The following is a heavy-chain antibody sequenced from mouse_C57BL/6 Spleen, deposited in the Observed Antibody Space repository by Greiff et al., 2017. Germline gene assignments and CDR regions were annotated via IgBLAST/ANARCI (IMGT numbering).Heavy chain of an antibody. V-gene: IGHV1-76*01. CDR1: GYTFTDYY. Sequence: VKLQESGAELVRPGASVKLSCKASGYTFTDYYINWVKQRPGQGLEWIARIYPGSGNTYYNEKFKGKATLTAEKSSSTAYMQLSSLTSEDSAVYFCAREVGSYFDYWGQGTTLTVSS. J-gene: IGHJ2*01. D-gene: IGHD1-1*01. CDR2: IYPGSGNT. CDR3: AREVGSYFDY.